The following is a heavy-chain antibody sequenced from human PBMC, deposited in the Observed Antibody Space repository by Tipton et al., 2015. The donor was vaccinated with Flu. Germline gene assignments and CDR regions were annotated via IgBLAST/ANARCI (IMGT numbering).Heavy chain of an antibody. V-gene: IGHV1-69*01. Sequence: QLVQSGAEVKKPGSSVKVSCKASGGTFSSYAISWVRQAPGQGLEWMGGIIPIFGTANYAQKFQGRVTITADESTSTTYMELSSLRSEDTAVYYCASLLTTVTTPNYYYMDVWGKGTTVTVSS. CDR2: IIPIFGTA. D-gene: IGHD4-17*01. J-gene: IGHJ6*03. CDR3: ASLLTTVTTPNYYYMDV. CDR1: GGTFSSYA.